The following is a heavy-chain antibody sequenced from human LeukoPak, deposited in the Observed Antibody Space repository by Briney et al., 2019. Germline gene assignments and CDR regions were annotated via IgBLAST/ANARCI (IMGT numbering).Heavy chain of an antibody. J-gene: IGHJ4*02. Sequence: SETLSLTCAVYGGSFSGYYWSWIRQPPGKGLEWIGEINHSGGTKYNPSLKSRVTISVDTSKNQFSLKLSSVTAADTAMYYCARGTLYSGWSYYFDYWGQGSQVTVSS. V-gene: IGHV4-34*01. CDR3: ARGTLYSGWSYYFDY. CDR2: INHSGGT. D-gene: IGHD6-19*01. CDR1: GGSFSGYY.